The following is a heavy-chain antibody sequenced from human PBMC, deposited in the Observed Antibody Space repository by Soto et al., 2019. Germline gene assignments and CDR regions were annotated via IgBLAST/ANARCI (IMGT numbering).Heavy chain of an antibody. Sequence: GASVKVSCKASGVTFSRQDMRWVRQAPGQGLEWMGGIIPIFGTPQYAEKFQDRVTITADESTSTAYMELSSLTSEDTAVYYCARGGAAAGYYFDYWGQGTLVTVSS. V-gene: IGHV1-69*13. CDR2: IIPIFGTP. CDR1: GVTFSRQD. CDR3: ARGGAAAGYYFDY. D-gene: IGHD6-13*01. J-gene: IGHJ4*02.